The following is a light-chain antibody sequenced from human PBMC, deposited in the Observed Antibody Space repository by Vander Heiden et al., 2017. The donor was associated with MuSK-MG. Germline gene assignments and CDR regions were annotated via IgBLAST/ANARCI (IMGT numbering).Light chain of an antibody. V-gene: IGKV3-20*01. CDR3: QQYGSSPYT. Sequence: EIVLTQSPGTLSLSPGERATLSCRASQSASSSYLAWYQQKPGQAPRLLIFGASGRATGIPDRFSGSGSGTDFTLTISRLEPEDIAVYYCQQYGSSPYTFGQGTKLQSK. CDR1: QSASSSY. J-gene: IGKJ2*01. CDR2: GAS.